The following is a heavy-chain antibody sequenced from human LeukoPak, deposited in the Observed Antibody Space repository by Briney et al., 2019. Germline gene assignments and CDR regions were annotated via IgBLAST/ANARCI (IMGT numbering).Heavy chain of an antibody. CDR3: ARAGGRDFHFDS. D-gene: IGHD5-12*01. Sequence: SETLSLTCTVSGGSVSSGSYYWGWIRQPPGKGLEWIGNIYYSGSTYYNPSLKSRVTISVETSKNQFSLKLSSVTAADTAFYYCARAGGRDFHFDSWGQGTLVTVSS. J-gene: IGHJ4*02. CDR2: IYYSGST. CDR1: GGSVSSGSYY. V-gene: IGHV4-39*07.